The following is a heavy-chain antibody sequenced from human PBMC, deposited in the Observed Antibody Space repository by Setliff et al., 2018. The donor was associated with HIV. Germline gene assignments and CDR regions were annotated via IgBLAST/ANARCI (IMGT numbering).Heavy chain of an antibody. CDR1: GASISSTSYY. V-gene: IGHV4-39*01. Sequence: TLSLTCTVSGASISSTSYYWGWIRQPPGKGLEWIGSIYYSGSTYYNPSLKSRVTISVDTSKNQFSLKLSSVTAADTAVFYCAGHYGGNLDAFDIWGLGTMVTVSS. CDR2: IYYSGST. J-gene: IGHJ3*02. D-gene: IGHD4-17*01. CDR3: AGHYGGNLDAFDI.